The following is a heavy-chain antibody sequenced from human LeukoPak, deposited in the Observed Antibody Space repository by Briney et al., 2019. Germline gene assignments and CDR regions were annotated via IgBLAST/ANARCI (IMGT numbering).Heavy chain of an antibody. CDR2: ISSSGGST. CDR1: GFTFSSYA. CDR3: AKNVGYSNAWSFPLDAFDI. J-gene: IGHJ3*02. Sequence: GGALRLSCAASGFTFSSYAMSWVRQAPGKGLEWVSAISSSGGSTYYADSVKGRFTISRDNSTNTLYMQMNSLRAEDTAVYYCAKNVGYSNAWSFPLDAFDIWGQGKMVTVSS. D-gene: IGHD6-19*01. V-gene: IGHV3-23*01.